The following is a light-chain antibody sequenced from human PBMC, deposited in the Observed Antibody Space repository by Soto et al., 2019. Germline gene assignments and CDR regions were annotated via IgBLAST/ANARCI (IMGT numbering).Light chain of an antibody. CDR2: GAN. CDR1: SSNVDDYRY. Sequence: QSVLTQPRSVSGSPGQSLTISCTGTSSNVDDYRYVSWYQQFPGKAPKLVIYGANQRPSGVPNRFSGSNSDNTASLTISGLQAEDEADYYCCSYVTTPEIFGTGTKVTVL. V-gene: IGLV2-11*01. J-gene: IGLJ1*01. CDR3: CSYVTTPEI.